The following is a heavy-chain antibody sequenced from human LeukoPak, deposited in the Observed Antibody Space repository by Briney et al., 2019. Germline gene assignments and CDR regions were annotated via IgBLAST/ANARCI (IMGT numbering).Heavy chain of an antibody. CDR1: GFTVSGNY. CDR3: AKAGIQLWIDY. D-gene: IGHD5-18*01. Sequence: PGGSLRLSCAVSGFTVSGNYMSWVRQAPGKGLEWVSLIYSGGTTYYADSVKGRFTISRDNSKNTLYLQMNSLRAEDTAAYYCAKAGIQLWIDYWGQGTLVTVSS. CDR2: IYSGGTT. V-gene: IGHV3-53*01. J-gene: IGHJ4*02.